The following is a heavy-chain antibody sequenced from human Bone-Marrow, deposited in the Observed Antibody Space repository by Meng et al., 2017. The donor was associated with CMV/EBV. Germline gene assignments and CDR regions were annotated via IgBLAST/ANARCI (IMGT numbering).Heavy chain of an antibody. CDR1: GSACTVYN. V-gene: IGHV1-2*02. D-gene: IGHD2-2*01. Sequence: GSACTVYNIHWARQAPGQGLGLMGLINPNSGGTNYAQKFHGRVTITMNTSNSTAYMELRRLRSDSTAVYFCASATLSGTSEHFNYWGQGTLVTVSS. CDR3: ASATLSGTSEHFNY. CDR2: INPNSGGT. J-gene: IGHJ4*02.